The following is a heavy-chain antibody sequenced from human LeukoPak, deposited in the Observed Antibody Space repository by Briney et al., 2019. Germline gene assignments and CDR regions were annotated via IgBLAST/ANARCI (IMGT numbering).Heavy chain of an antibody. CDR3: ARDYYDGSAYYSYYEY. J-gene: IGHJ4*02. V-gene: IGHV3-53*01. Sequence: PGGSLRLSCAASGFIFSDFWMSWVRQTPGKRLEWISVIYPGGVTLYADSVKGRFTISRDNSKNTLYLQMNSLRAGDTAVYYCARDYYDGSAYYSYYEYWGQGTLVTVSS. D-gene: IGHD3-22*01. CDR2: IYPGGVT. CDR1: GFIFSDFW.